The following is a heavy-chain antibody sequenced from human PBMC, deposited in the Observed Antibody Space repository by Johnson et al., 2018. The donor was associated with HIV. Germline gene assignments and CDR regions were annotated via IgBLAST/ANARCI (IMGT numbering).Heavy chain of an antibody. Sequence: VQLVESGGGLAQPGGSLRLSCAASGFTFSSYWMSWVRQAPGKGLEWVANIKQDGSEKYYVDSVKGRFTISRDNAKNSLYLQMSSLRPEDTALYYCAKKGGLYFPPHDAFDIWGQGTMVTVSS. CDR3: AKKGGLYFPPHDAFDI. D-gene: IGHD3-16*01. J-gene: IGHJ3*02. CDR1: GFTFSSYW. V-gene: IGHV3-7*02. CDR2: IKQDGSEK.